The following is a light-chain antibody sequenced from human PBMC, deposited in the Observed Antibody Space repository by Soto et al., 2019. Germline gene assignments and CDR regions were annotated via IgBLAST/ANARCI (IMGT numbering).Light chain of an antibody. CDR3: QQSYYNPT. CDR1: QSVSNY. J-gene: IGKJ1*01. V-gene: IGKV1-39*01. Sequence: DIQMTQSPSSLSASVGDRVTITCRASQSVSNYLHWYQQKPGKAPTLLIYDASSLQSGVPSRFSGSGSGTDFTLTISSLQHEDFATYYCQQSYYNPTFGPGTKVEIK. CDR2: DAS.